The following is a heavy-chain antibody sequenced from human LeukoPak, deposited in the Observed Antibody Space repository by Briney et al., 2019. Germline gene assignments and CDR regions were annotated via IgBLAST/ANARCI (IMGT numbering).Heavy chain of an antibody. CDR3: AKSVGYHSDRSGYYWLGTFDS. CDR1: GFTFSSYA. V-gene: IGHV3-30*18. D-gene: IGHD3-22*01. CDR2: TSYDGRNK. Sequence: GGSLRLSCAASGFTFSSYAMHWVRQAPGKGLELVAVTSYDGRNKYYADSVKGRFTISRDESKNTPYLQINSLRAEDTAVYYCAKSVGYHSDRSGYYWLGTFDSWGQGTLVTVSS. J-gene: IGHJ4*02.